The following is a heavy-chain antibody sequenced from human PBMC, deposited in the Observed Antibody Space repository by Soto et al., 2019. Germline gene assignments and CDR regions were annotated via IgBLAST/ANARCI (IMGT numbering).Heavy chain of an antibody. CDR2: INHRGST. D-gene: IGHD2-21*01. J-gene: IGHJ4*02. CDR3: ARGALYGGNSYYY. V-gene: IGHV4-34*01. Sequence: SETLSLTCAVYGESFRGYYWSWIRQPPGEGLEWIGEINHRGSTNYNPSLKSRVIISVDTSKNQFSLKLSSVTAADTALYYCARGALYGGNSYYYWGQGTLVTVSS. CDR1: GESFRGYY.